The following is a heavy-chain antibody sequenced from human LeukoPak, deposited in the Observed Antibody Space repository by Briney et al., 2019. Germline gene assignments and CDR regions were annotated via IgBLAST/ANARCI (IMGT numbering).Heavy chain of an antibody. CDR1: GFTFSSYN. CDR3: AELGITMIGGV. J-gene: IGHJ6*04. D-gene: IGHD3-10*02. CDR2: ISRSSSTI. Sequence: GGSLRLSCAASGFTFSSYNMNWVRQAPGKGLEWVSYISRSSSTIYYADSVKGRFTISRDNAKNSLYLQMNSLRAEDTAVYYCAELGITMIGGVWGKGTTVTISS. V-gene: IGHV3-48*04.